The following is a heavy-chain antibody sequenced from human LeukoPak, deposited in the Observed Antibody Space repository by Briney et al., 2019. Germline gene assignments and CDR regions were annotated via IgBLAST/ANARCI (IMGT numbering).Heavy chain of an antibody. J-gene: IGHJ4*02. CDR3: ARVARSITPPYYFDY. V-gene: IGHV4-59*01. D-gene: IGHD3-10*01. CDR2: IYYSGST. CDR1: GGSISSYY. Sequence: KTSETLSLTCTVSGGSISSYYWSWIRQPPGKGLEWIGYIYYSGSTNYNPSLKSRVTISVDTSKKESSLKLSSVTAADTAVYYCARVARSITPPYYFDYWGQGTLVTVSS.